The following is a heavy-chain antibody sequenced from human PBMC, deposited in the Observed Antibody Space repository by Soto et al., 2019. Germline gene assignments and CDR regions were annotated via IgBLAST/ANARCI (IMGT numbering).Heavy chain of an antibody. CDR3: ARGDRWLLY. V-gene: IGHV6-1*01. Sequence: PSQTLSLTCDISGDSVSSDSTARNWIRQSPSRGLEWLGRTYYKSKWFYNYAVSVRSRIAIRSDTSKNQFSLQLNSVTPEDTAVYFCARGDRWLLYWGQGILVTVSS. D-gene: IGHD2-15*01. J-gene: IGHJ4*02. CDR2: TYYKSKWFY. CDR1: GDSVSSDSTA.